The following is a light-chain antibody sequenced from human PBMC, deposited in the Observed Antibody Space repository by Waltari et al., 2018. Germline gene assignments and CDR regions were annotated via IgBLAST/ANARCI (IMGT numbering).Light chain of an antibody. J-gene: IGLJ2*01. CDR2: DVT. Sequence: QSALTQPASVSGSPGQSITISCTGTSSDVGVYNYVSWYQQHPGKAPKLMIYDVTKRSSGVADSSSGSKSGNTASLTISGLQAEDEADYYCCSYAGSSTLVFGGGTKLTVL. CDR3: CSYAGSSTLV. V-gene: IGLV2-23*02. CDR1: SSDVGVYNY.